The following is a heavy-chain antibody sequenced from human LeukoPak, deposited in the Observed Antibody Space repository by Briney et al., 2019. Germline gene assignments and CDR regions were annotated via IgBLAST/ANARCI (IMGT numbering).Heavy chain of an antibody. Sequence: SQTLSLTCTVSGGSISSGGYYWSWIRQHPGKGLEWSGYIYYSGSTYYNPSLKSRVTISVDTSKNQFSLKLSSVTAADTAVYYCRSSSPNDAFDIWGQGTMVTVSS. CDR2: IYYSGST. CDR3: RSSSPNDAFDI. CDR1: GGSISSGGYY. J-gene: IGHJ3*02. V-gene: IGHV4-31*03. D-gene: IGHD6-6*01.